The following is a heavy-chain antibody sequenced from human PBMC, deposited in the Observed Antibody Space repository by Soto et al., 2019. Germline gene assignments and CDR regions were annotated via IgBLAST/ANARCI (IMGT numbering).Heavy chain of an antibody. CDR1: GYTFTNYY. V-gene: IGHV1-46*01. Sequence: ASVKVSCKASGYTFTNYYVHWVRQAPGQGLEWMGMITPSGGGTSYAQKFQGRVTMTTDTSTSTVYMELRSLRSEDTAVYYCARDSVTLVRGVIRFDSWGQGTLVTVSS. CDR2: ITPSGGGT. D-gene: IGHD3-10*01. CDR3: ARDSVTLVRGVIRFDS. J-gene: IGHJ4*02.